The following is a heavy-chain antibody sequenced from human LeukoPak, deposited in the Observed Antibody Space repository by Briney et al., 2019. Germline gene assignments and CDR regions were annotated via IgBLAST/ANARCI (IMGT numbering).Heavy chain of an antibody. CDR2: IKQDGSEK. CDR1: GFTFRGYG. CDR3: ARESDSSGFGAFDI. V-gene: IGHV3-7*04. Sequence: GGPLRFSCSPPGFTFRGYGITRAPQAPGKGLSWGAKIKQDGSEKYYVDSVKGRFTISRDNAYNSLYLQMDSLRAEDTAVYYCARESDSSGFGAFDIWGQGTMVTVPS. J-gene: IGHJ3*02. D-gene: IGHD3-22*01.